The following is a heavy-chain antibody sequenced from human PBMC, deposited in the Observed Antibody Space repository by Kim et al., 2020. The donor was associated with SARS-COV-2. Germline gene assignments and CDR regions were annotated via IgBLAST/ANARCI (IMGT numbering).Heavy chain of an antibody. CDR1: GGSFSGYY. Sequence: SETLSLTCAVYGGSFSGYYWSWIRQPPGKGLEWIGEINHSGSTNYNPSLKSRVTMSLDTSKNQFSLTPSSVTAADTAVYYCASKSAVVLPATLGLGFYY. CDR3: ASKSAVVLPATLGLGFYY. J-gene: IGHJ6*01. CDR2: INHSGST. V-gene: IGHV4-34*01. D-gene: IGHD2-15*01.